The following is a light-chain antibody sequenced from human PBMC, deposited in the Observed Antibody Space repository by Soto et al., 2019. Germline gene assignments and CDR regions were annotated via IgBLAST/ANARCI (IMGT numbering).Light chain of an antibody. CDR3: SSYTCSSTAYV. V-gene: IGLV2-14*01. J-gene: IGLJ1*01. Sequence: QSVLTQPASVSGSPGQSITISCTGTSSDVGGYNYVSWYQQHPGKAPKLMIYEVSNRPSGVSNRFSGSKSGNTASLTISGLQAEDEADYYCSSYTCSSTAYVFGTGTKVTV. CDR2: EVS. CDR1: SSDVGGYNY.